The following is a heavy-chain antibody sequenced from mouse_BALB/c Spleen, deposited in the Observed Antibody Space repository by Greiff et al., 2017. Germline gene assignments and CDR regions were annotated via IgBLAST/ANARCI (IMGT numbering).Heavy chain of an antibody. J-gene: IGHJ2*01. Sequence: QVQLKESGPGLVQPSQSLSITCTVSGFSLTSYGVHWVRQSPGKGLEWLGVIWSGGSTDYNAAFISRLSISKDNSKSQVFFKMNSLQANDTAIYYCARNGRWMYYFDYWGQGTTLTVSS. D-gene: IGHD2-3*01. V-gene: IGHV2-2*02. CDR1: GFSLTSYG. CDR2: IWSGGST. CDR3: ARNGRWMYYFDY.